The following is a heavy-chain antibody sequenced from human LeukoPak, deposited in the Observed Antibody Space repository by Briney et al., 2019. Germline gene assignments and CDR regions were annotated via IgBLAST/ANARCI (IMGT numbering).Heavy chain of an antibody. CDR3: ARNFDC. D-gene: IGHD2/OR15-2a*01. V-gene: IGHV3-48*01. CDR1: GFTFTRYT. J-gene: IGHJ4*02. CDR2: ITYNRCNI. Sequence: GVAQRLSCAASGFTFTRYTMNWVRQAPGKGLEWVSYITYNRCNIYYADSVKSRFTISRDNAENSLYLQLTSLRAEDTAVYHCARNFDCWGQGTLVTVSS.